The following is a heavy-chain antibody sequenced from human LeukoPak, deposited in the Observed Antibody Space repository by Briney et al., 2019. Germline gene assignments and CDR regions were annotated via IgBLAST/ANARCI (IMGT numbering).Heavy chain of an antibody. Sequence: SETLSLTCTVAGDSISSYYWSWIRQPPGKGLEWVGYIYYSGSTNYNPSLKSRVTISVDTSKNHFSLKLSSVTAADTAVYYCARGIIVGATWGENDNWFDPWGQGTLVTVSS. D-gene: IGHD1-26*01. CDR1: GDSISSYY. J-gene: IGHJ5*02. CDR3: ARGIIVGATWGENDNWFDP. CDR2: IYYSGST. V-gene: IGHV4-59*01.